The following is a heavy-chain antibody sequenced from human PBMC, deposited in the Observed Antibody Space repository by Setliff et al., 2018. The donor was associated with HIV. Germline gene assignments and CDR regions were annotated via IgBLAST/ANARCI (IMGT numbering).Heavy chain of an antibody. CDR1: GYIFSTYW. D-gene: IGHD2-15*01. CDR3: ARLGGICSGGSCTALAYTMDV. Sequence: GESLKISCKGSGYIFSTYWIGWVRQMPGKGLEWMGIIYPGDSDTRYSPSFQGLVTISADKSINTAYLQWSSLKASDTAIYYCARLGGICSGGSCTALAYTMDVWGQGTTVTVSS. V-gene: IGHV5-51*01. J-gene: IGHJ6*02. CDR2: IYPGDSDT.